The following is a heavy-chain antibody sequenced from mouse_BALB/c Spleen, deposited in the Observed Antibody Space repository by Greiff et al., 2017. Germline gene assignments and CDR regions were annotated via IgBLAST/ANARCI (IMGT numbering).Heavy chain of an antibody. D-gene: IGHD2-1*01. Sequence: VQLQQSGAELVKPGASVKLSCKASGYTFTSYWMHWVKQRPGQGLEWIGEINPSNGRTNYNEKFKSKATLTVDKSSSTAYMQLSSLTSEDSAVYYCARPLYYGNSHYAMDYWGQGTSVTVSS. CDR3: ARPLYYGNSHYAMDY. J-gene: IGHJ4*01. CDR2: INPSNGRT. V-gene: IGHV1S81*02. CDR1: GYTFTSYW.